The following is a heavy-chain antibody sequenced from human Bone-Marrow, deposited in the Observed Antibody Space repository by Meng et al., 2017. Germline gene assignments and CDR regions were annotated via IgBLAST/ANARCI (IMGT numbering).Heavy chain of an antibody. Sequence: GESLKISCAASGFTFSSYAMSWVRQAPGKGLEWVSAISGSGGSTYYADSVKGRFTISRDNSKNTLYLQMNSLRAEDTAVYYCARLAYCGGDCYPIDAFDIWGQGTMVTVSS. CDR2: ISGSGGST. CDR3: ARLAYCGGDCYPIDAFDI. CDR1: GFTFSSYA. J-gene: IGHJ3*02. D-gene: IGHD2-21*02. V-gene: IGHV3-23*01.